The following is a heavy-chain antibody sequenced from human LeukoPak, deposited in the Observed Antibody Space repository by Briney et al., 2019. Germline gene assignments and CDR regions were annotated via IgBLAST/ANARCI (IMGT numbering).Heavy chain of an antibody. J-gene: IGHJ4*02. CDR3: ARGDCSSTSCYYFDY. V-gene: IGHV3-30-3*01. CDR1: GFTFSSYL. Sequence: GRSLRLSCAASGFTFSSYLIHWVRQAPGKGLEWVALISYDGSNKYYADSVKGRFTISRDNSRNTLYLQMNSLRAEDTAVYYCARGDCSSTSCYYFDYWGQGNLVTVSS. D-gene: IGHD2-2*01. CDR2: ISYDGSNK.